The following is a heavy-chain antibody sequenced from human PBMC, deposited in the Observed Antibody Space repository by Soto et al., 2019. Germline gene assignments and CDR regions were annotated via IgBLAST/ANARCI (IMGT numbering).Heavy chain of an antibody. CDR3: ARVISSLESLPQGPYYYYYMDV. Sequence: SETLSLTCTVSGGSISSYYWSWIRQPPGKGLEWIGYIYYSGSTNYNPSLKSRVTISVDTSKNQFSLKLSSVTAADTAVYYCARVISSLESLPQGPYYYYYMDVWGKGTTVTVSS. CDR2: IYYSGST. D-gene: IGHD3-3*01. CDR1: GGSISSYY. J-gene: IGHJ6*03. V-gene: IGHV4-59*01.